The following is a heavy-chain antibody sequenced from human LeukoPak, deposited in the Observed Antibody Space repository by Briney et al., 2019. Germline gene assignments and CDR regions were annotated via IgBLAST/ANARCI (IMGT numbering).Heavy chain of an antibody. D-gene: IGHD6-13*01. CDR3: AKVAGDRMDY. J-gene: IGHJ4*02. CDR1: VYTFSTYG. Sequence: VSVTVSFKASVYTFSTYGFCWVRQAPGHGLEWMGWISSNTGKTDYAQKFQGRVTLTTDTSTSTAYMELRSLRPDDTALYYCAKVAGDRMDYWGQGTLLTVSS. CDR2: ISSNTGKT. V-gene: IGHV1-18*01.